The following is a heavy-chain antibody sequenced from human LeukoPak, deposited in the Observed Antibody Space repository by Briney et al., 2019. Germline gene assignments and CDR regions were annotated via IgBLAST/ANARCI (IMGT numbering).Heavy chain of an antibody. V-gene: IGHV3-74*01. CDR1: GFSFSNYW. D-gene: IGHD4-17*01. J-gene: IGHJ4*02. Sequence: GGSLRLSCAVSGFSFSNYWMHWVRQAPGKGLVWVSRINSDGSSTNYADSVKGRFTISRDNAKNTLYLQMNCLRAEDTAVYYCARVGGVLNTGDVFDYWGQGTLVTVSS. CDR3: ARVGGVLNTGDVFDY. CDR2: INSDGSST.